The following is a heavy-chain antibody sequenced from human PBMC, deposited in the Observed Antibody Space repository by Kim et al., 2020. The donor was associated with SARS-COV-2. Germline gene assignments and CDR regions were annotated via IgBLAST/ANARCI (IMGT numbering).Heavy chain of an antibody. CDR3: ARLEYYYYMDV. CDR2: IYYSGST. J-gene: IGHJ6*03. CDR1: GGSISSYY. Sequence: SETLSLTCTVSGGSISSYYWSWIRQPPGKGLEWIGYIYYSGSTNYNPSLKSRVTISVDTSKNQFSLKLSSVTAADTAVYYCARLEYYYYMDVWGKGTTVTVSS. V-gene: IGHV4-59*01.